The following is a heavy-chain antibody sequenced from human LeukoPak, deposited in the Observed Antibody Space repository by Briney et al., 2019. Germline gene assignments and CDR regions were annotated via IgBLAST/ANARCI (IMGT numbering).Heavy chain of an antibody. Sequence: ASVKVSCKASGYTFTNYGISWVRQAPGQGLGWMGWISGYNGNTKYAQKLQGRVTMTTDTSTSTAYMELRSLRSDDTAVYYCARMAYDILTGYFQPNWFDPWGQGTLVTVSS. CDR1: GYTFTNYG. CDR2: ISGYNGNT. J-gene: IGHJ5*02. D-gene: IGHD3-9*01. V-gene: IGHV1-18*01. CDR3: ARMAYDILTGYFQPNWFDP.